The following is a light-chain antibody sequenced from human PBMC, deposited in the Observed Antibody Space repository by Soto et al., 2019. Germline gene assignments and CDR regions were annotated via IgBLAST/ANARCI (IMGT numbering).Light chain of an antibody. V-gene: IGKV3-15*01. CDR2: DAS. CDR3: QQYGDWPPDT. Sequence: EIVLTQSPATLSLSPGEGATLSCRASQSVSRNLAWYQQKPGQPPRLLIYDASTRATGVPARFGGSGSGTEFTLTISGLQSEDFAVYYCQQYGDWPPDTFGQGTKVDIK. J-gene: IGKJ2*01. CDR1: QSVSRN.